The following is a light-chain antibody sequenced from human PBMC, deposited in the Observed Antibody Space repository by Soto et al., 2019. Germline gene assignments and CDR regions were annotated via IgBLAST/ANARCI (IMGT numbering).Light chain of an antibody. CDR3: SSYTSSNTEV. CDR1: SSDVGGYNY. CDR2: DVS. V-gene: IGLV2-14*03. Sequence: QSVLSQPASVSGSPGQSITISCTGTSSDVGGYNYVSWYQHHPGKAPKLMIYDVSTRPSGVSNRFSGSKSGNTASLTISGRQAEDEADYYCSSYTSSNTEVFGTGTKLTVL. J-gene: IGLJ1*01.